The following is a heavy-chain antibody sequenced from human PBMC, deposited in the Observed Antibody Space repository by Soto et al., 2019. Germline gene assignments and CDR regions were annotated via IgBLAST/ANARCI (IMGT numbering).Heavy chain of an antibody. CDR1: GGTFSSYA. D-gene: IGHD2-2*02. Sequence: SVKVSCKASGGTFSSYAISWVRQAPGQGLEWMGGIIPIFGTANYAQKFQGRVTITADESTSTAYMELSSLRSEDTAVYYCARDLPNRVVPAALRYYYYGMDVWGQGTTVTVSS. V-gene: IGHV1-69*13. J-gene: IGHJ6*02. CDR2: IIPIFGTA. CDR3: ARDLPNRVVPAALRYYYYGMDV.